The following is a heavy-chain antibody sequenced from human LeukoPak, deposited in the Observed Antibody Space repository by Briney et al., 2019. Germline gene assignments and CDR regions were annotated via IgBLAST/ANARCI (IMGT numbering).Heavy chain of an antibody. V-gene: IGHV4-39*01. Sequence: SETLSLTCTVSGGSISSSSYYWGWIRQPPGKGLEWIGSVYHTGSTYYNPSIKTQITMFVDTLTNQFSLKLRSVTAADTAVYYCARHSGWSGPDYWGQGTLVTVSS. CDR3: ARHSGWSGPDY. CDR2: VYHTGST. J-gene: IGHJ4*02. D-gene: IGHD6-19*01. CDR1: GGSISSSSYY.